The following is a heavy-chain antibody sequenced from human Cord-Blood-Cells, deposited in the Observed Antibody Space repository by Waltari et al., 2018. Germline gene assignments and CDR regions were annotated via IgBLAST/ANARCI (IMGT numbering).Heavy chain of an antibody. J-gene: IGHJ4*02. CDR2: MSSSSSYI. CDR1: GFTLSSYS. CDR3: ARDYGDYVWGSYRYFDY. V-gene: IGHV3-21*01. Sequence: EVHLVESGGGLVKPGGSLRLACAASGFTLSSYSINWVRQAPGKGLEWVSSMSSSSSYIYYEDAVKGRFPISRDNAKNSLYRQMNSLRAEDTAVYYCARDYGDYVWGSYRYFDYWGQGTLVTVSS. D-gene: IGHD3-16*02.